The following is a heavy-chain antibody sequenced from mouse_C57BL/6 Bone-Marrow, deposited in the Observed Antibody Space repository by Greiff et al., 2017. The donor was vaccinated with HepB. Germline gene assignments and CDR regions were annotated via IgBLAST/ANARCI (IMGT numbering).Heavy chain of an antibody. CDR2: IDPSDSYT. D-gene: IGHD4-1*01. J-gene: IGHJ3*01. CDR3: AKLGRLAY. CDR1: GYTFTSYW. V-gene: IGHV1-50*01. Sequence: QVQLQQPGAELVKPGASVKLSCKASGYTFTSYWMQWVKQRPGQGLEWIGEIDPSDSYTNYNQKFKGKATLTVDTSSSTAYMQLSSLTSEDSAVYYCAKLGRLAYWGQGTLVTVSA.